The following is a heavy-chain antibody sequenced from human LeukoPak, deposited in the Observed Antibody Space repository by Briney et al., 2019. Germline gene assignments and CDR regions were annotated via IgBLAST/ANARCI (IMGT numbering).Heavy chain of an antibody. J-gene: IGHJ4*02. CDR1: GYTFTSYG. Sequence: ASVKVSCKASGYTFTSYGISWVRQAPGQGLEWMGWISAYNGNTNYAQKLQGRVTVTTDTSTSTAYMELRSLRSDDTAVYYCARGRGYCSGGSCEKYYFDYWGQGTLVTVSS. V-gene: IGHV1-18*01. D-gene: IGHD2-15*01. CDR2: ISAYNGNT. CDR3: ARGRGYCSGGSCEKYYFDY.